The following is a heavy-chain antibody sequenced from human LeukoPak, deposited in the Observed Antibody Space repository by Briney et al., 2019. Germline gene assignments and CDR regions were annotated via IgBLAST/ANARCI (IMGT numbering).Heavy chain of an antibody. CDR2: ISANNGNT. J-gene: IGHJ4*02. Sequence: GASVKVSCKASGYTFTSYGISWVRQAPGQGLEWMGWISANNGNTEYAQKFQGRVTMTTDTSTSTAYMELRSLRSDDTAVYYCARVPNDFWSGYYVYYFDYWGQGTLVTVSS. CDR3: ARVPNDFWSGYYVYYFDY. V-gene: IGHV1-18*01. D-gene: IGHD3-3*01. CDR1: GYTFTSYG.